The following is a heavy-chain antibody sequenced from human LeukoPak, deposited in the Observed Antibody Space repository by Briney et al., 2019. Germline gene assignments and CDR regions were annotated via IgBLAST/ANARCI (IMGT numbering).Heavy chain of an antibody. CDR1: GYTFTDYY. J-gene: IGHJ4*02. CDR3: ARDAHYYDSSGYYLY. D-gene: IGHD3-22*01. Sequence: ASVKISCKASGYTFTDYYMHWVRQAPGQGLEWMGWINPNSGGTNYAQKFQGRVTMTRDTSISTAYMELSRLRSDDTAVYYCARDAHYYDSSGYYLYWGQGTLVTVSS. V-gene: IGHV1-2*02. CDR2: INPNSGGT.